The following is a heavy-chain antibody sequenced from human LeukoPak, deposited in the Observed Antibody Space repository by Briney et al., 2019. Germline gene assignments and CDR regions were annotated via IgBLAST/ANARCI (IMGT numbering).Heavy chain of an antibody. V-gene: IGHV1-69*13. CDR2: IIPIFGTA. D-gene: IGHD3-9*01. CDR1: GGTFSSYA. J-gene: IGHJ4*02. Sequence: SVKVSCKASGGTFSSYAISWVRQAPGQGLEWMGGIIPIFGTANYAQKFQGRVTITADESTSTAYMELSSLRSEDTAVYYCVSSATRYYDILTGYYLWGQGTLVTVSS. CDR3: VSSATRYYDILTGYYL.